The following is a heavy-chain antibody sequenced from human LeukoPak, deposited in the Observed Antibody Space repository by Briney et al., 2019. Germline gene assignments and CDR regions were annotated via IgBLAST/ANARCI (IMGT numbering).Heavy chain of an antibody. CDR1: GFTYISYS. V-gene: IGHV3-21*01. J-gene: IGHJ4*02. D-gene: IGHD1-14*01. CDR2: ISSSNNYI. CDR3: ARVRRNRYHVYFDY. Sequence: GGSLRLSCAASGFTYISYSMNWVRQAPGKGLEWVSSISSSNNYIYYADSVKGRFTISRDNAKNSLYLQMNSLRAEDTAVYYCARVRRNRYHVYFDYWGQGTLVTVSS.